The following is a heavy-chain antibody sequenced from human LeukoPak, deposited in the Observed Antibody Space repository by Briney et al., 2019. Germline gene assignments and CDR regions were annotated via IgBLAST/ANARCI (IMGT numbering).Heavy chain of an antibody. CDR2: IYSGGST. D-gene: IGHD5-24*01. V-gene: IGHV3-66*01. J-gene: IGHJ4*02. CDR1: GFTVTSNY. CDR3: ARDLAGYNSFDY. Sequence: GGSLRLSCAASGFTVTSNYMSWVRQAPGKGLEWVSSIYSGGSTYYTDSVKGRFTISRDNSKNTLYLQMNSLRAEDTAVYYCARDLAGYNSFDYWGQGTLVTVSS.